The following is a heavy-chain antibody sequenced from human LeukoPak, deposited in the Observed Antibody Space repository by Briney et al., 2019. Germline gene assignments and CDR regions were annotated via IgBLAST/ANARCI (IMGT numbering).Heavy chain of an antibody. Sequence: GGSLRLSCAASGFAFSNAWMSWVRQAPGKGLEWVSAISGSGGSTYYADSVKGRFTISRDNSKNTLYLQMNSLRAEDTAVYYCAKDQARSRYSSSWYDYWGQGTLVTVSS. CDR3: AKDQARSRYSSSWYDY. CDR1: GFAFSNAW. V-gene: IGHV3-23*01. CDR2: ISGSGGST. J-gene: IGHJ4*02. D-gene: IGHD6-13*01.